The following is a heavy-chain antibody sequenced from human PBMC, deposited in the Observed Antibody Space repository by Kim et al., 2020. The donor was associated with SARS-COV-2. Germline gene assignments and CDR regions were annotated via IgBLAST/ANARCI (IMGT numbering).Heavy chain of an antibody. CDR1: GYSFTSYW. CDR3: AREYSSSSVWFDP. V-gene: IGHV5-10-1*01. J-gene: IGHJ5*02. D-gene: IGHD6-6*01. Sequence: GESLKISCKGSGYSFTSYWISWVRQMPGKGLEWMGRIDPSDSYTNYSPSFQGHVTISADKSISTAYLQWSSLKASDTAMYYCAREYSSSSVWFDPWGQGTLVTVYS. CDR2: IDPSDSYT.